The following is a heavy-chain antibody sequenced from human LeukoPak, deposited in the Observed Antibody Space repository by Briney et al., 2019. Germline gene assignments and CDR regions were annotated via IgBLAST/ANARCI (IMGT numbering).Heavy chain of an antibody. CDR3: ARGFGAAGTRYYGMDV. V-gene: IGHV1-69*01. Sequence: GASVKVSCKASGGTFISYAISWVRQAPGQGLEWMGGIIPIFGTANYAQKFQGRVTITADESTSTAYMELSSLRSEGTAVYYCARGFGAAGTRYYGMDVWGQGTTVTVSS. J-gene: IGHJ6*02. CDR2: IIPIFGTA. D-gene: IGHD6-13*01. CDR1: GGTFISYA.